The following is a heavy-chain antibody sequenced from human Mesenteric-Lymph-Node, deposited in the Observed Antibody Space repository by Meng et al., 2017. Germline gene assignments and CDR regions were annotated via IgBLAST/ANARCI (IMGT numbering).Heavy chain of an antibody. J-gene: IGHJ5*02. Sequence: GGSLRLSCAASGFTFSSYSMNWVRQAPGKGLEWVSSISSSSSYIYYADSVKGRFTISRDNAKNSLYLQMNSLRAEDTAVYYCARDPYNYDFWSGYYQNNWFDPWGQGTLVTVSS. CDR2: ISSSSSYI. V-gene: IGHV3-21*01. CDR3: ARDPYNYDFWSGYYQNNWFDP. D-gene: IGHD3-3*01. CDR1: GFTFSSYS.